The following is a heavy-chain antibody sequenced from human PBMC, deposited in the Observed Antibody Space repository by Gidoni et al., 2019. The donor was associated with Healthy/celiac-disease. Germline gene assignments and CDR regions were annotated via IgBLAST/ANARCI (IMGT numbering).Heavy chain of an antibody. J-gene: IGHJ6*02. CDR1: GFTFSNAW. V-gene: IGHV3-15*07. CDR2: IKSKTDGGTT. D-gene: IGHD3-3*01. CDR3: TTRTYYDFWSGDYYYGMDV. Sequence: EVQLVESGGGLVKPGGSLRLSCAASGFTFSNAWMIWVRQAPGKGLEWVGRIKSKTDGGTTDYAAPVKGRFTISRDDSKNTLYLQMNSLKTEDTAVYYCTTRTYYDFWSGDYYYGMDVWGQGTTVTVSS.